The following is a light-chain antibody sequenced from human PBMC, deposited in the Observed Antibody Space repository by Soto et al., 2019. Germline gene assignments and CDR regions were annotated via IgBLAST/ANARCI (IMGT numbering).Light chain of an antibody. CDR1: QSISTW. CDR3: QQYKSYWT. J-gene: IGKJ1*01. V-gene: IGKV1-5*03. Sequence: DIQMTQSPSTPSASVGDRVTITCRASQSISTWLAWYQQKPGKAPKLLIYKASSLESGVPSRFSGSGSGTEFTLTISSMKPDDFATYYCQQYKSYWTFGQGTKVDIK. CDR2: KAS.